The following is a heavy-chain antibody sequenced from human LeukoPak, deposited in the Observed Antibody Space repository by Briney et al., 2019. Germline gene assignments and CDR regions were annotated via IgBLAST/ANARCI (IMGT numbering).Heavy chain of an antibody. Sequence: PSETLSLTCTVSGGSISTSSYYWSWIRQPPGKGLEWIGEINHSGSTNYNPSLKSRVTISVDTSKNQFSLKLSSVTAADTAVYYCARPIYCSGGSCYFAFDIWGQGTMVTVSS. CDR2: INHSGST. CDR3: ARPIYCSGGSCYFAFDI. V-gene: IGHV4-39*07. J-gene: IGHJ3*02. D-gene: IGHD2-15*01. CDR1: GGSISTSSYY.